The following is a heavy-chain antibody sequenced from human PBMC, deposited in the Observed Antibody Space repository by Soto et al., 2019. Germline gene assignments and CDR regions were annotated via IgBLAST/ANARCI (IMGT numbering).Heavy chain of an antibody. CDR2: IWYDGSNK. D-gene: IGHD2-2*01. J-gene: IGHJ6*02. CDR3: ARENCSSTSCYQTLDYYGMDV. CDR1: GFTFSSYG. Sequence: GGSLRLSCAASGFTFSSYGMHWVRQAPGKGLEWVAVIWYDGSNKYYADSVKGRFTISRDNSKNTLYLQMKSLRAEDTAVYYCARENCSSTSCYQTLDYYGMDVWGQGTTVTVSS. V-gene: IGHV3-33*01.